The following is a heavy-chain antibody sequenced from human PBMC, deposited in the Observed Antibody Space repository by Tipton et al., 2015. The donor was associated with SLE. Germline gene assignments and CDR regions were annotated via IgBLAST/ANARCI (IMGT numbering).Heavy chain of an antibody. V-gene: IGHV4-38-2*01. CDR1: GYSINSGYY. CDR3: ARGWYSRNWEWWFDP. D-gene: IGHD6-13*01. J-gene: IGHJ5*02. CDR2: VYYSGST. Sequence: TLSLTCAVSGYSINSGYYWGWFRQPPGKGLEWIGSVYYSGSTYRNPSLKSRVTVSLDTSKNQFSLKLSSVTAADTAVYYCARGWYSRNWEWWFDPWGQGTLVTVSS.